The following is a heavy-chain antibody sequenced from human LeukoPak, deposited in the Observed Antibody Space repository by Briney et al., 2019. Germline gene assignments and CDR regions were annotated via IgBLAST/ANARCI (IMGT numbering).Heavy chain of an antibody. CDR2: IYYSGST. CDR1: GGSISSGGYY. J-gene: IGHJ4*02. CDR3: AREDDSSGYYYV. Sequence: PSETLSLTCTVSGGSISSGGYYWSWIRQHPGKGLEWIGYIYYSGSTYYNPSLKSRVTISVDTSKNQFSLKLSSVTAADTAVYYCAREDDSSGYYYVWGQGTLVTVSS. V-gene: IGHV4-31*03. D-gene: IGHD3-22*01.